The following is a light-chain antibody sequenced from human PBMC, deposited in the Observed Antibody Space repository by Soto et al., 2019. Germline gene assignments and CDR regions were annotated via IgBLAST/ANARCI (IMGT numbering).Light chain of an antibody. Sequence: QAVVTQPPSVSGAPGQRVTISCTGSSSNIGAGYDLHWYQQLPGTAPKLLIYDDNNRPSGVPDRFSGSKSGTSASLAITGLQAEDEADYYCQSYDSSLSGYVFGTGTQLTVL. CDR3: QSYDSSLSGYV. CDR1: SSNIGAGYD. J-gene: IGLJ1*01. CDR2: DDN. V-gene: IGLV1-40*01.